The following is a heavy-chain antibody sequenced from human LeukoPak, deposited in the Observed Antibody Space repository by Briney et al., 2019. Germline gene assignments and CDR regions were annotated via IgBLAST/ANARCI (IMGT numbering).Heavy chain of an antibody. D-gene: IGHD4-17*01. CDR1: GYTFSDYY. CDR3: ARENGDYSSNYFDY. J-gene: IGHJ4*02. V-gene: IGHV1-2*06. CDR2: INPNSGGT. Sequence: ASVKVSCKASGYTFSDYYIHWVRQDAGQGLEWMGRINPNSGGTSFAQKFQGRGTMTRDTSISTAYMELSRPRSDDTAVYYCARENGDYSSNYFDYWGQGTLVTDSS.